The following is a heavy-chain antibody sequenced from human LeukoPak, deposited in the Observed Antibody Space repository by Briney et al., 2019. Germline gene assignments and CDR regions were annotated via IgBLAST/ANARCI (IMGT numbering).Heavy chain of an antibody. J-gene: IGHJ3*02. Sequence: PGGSLRLSCAASGFTVSSNYMSWVRQAPGKGLEWVSVIYSGGSTYYADSVKGRFTISRDNSKNTLYLQMNSLRAEDTAVYYCARDGGIAVAGSPNAFDIWGQGTMVTVSS. CDR1: GFTVSSNY. D-gene: IGHD6-19*01. V-gene: IGHV3-53*01. CDR2: IYSGGST. CDR3: ARDGGIAVAGSPNAFDI.